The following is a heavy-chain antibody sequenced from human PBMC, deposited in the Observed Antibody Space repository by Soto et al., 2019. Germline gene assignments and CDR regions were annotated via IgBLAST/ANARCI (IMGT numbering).Heavy chain of an antibody. Sequence: TETLSLTCTVSGDSIISNAFYWGWVRQPPGKGLEWIGSIFYLGSSYYNPSLKSRVTMSVDTSKNQFSLRLSSVTAADTAVYYCARRISARTYYFDYWGQGTLVTVSS. CDR3: ARRISARTYYFDY. V-gene: IGHV4-39*07. CDR2: IFYLGSS. J-gene: IGHJ4*02. CDR1: GDSIISNAFY. D-gene: IGHD6-6*01.